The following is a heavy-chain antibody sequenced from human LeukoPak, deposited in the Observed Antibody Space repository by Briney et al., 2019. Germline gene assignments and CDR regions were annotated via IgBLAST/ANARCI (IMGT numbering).Heavy chain of an antibody. V-gene: IGHV3-7*01. J-gene: IGHJ3*02. CDR2: IKQDGSNT. D-gene: IGHD3-22*01. CDR3: ARDHHRRLYDSQARDTFDI. Sequence: GGSLRLSCAASGFTFSRYWMNWVRQAPGKGLEWVANIKQDGSNTNYVDSVKGRFAISRDNAKNSLYLQMNSLRAEDTAVYYCARDHHRRLYDSQARDTFDIWGQGTMVTVSS. CDR1: GFTFSRYW.